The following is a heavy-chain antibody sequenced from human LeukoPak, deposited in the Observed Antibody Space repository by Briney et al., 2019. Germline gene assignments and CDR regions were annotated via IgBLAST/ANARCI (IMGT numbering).Heavy chain of an antibody. V-gene: IGHV3-48*03. Sequence: GGSLRLSCTASGFTFSSYEMNWVRQAPGKGLEWVSYISSSGGTIYYADSVKGRFTISRDNAKNSLYLQMNSLRAEDTAVYYCAELGITMIGGVWGKGTTVTISS. CDR1: GFTFSSYE. CDR2: ISSSGGTI. D-gene: IGHD3-10*02. CDR3: AELGITMIGGV. J-gene: IGHJ6*04.